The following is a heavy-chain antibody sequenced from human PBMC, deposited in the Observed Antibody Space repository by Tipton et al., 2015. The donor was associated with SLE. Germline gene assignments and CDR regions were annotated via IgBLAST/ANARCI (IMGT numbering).Heavy chain of an antibody. J-gene: IGHJ6*02. CDR2: IYYSGST. CDR1: GGSISSGDYY. CDR3: ARGKGIFGVVPYGMDV. D-gene: IGHD3-3*01. V-gene: IGHV4-61*08. Sequence: TLSLTCTVSGGSISSGDYYWSWIRQPPGKGLEWIGYIYYSGSTNYNPSLKSRVTISVDTSKNQFSLKLSSVTAADTAVYYCARGKGIFGVVPYGMDVWGQGTTVTVSS.